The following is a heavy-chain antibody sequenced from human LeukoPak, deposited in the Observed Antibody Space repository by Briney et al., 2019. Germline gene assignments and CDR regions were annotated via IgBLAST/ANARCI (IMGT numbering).Heavy chain of an antibody. CDR2: IYYSGST. Sequence: SETLSLTCTVSGGSISSSSYYWGWIRQPPGKGLEWIGSIYYSGSTYYNPSLKSRVTISVDTSKNQFSLKLSSVTAADTAVYYCARAPGYSNIWRPNYYYYGMDVWGQGTTVTVSS. CDR1: GGSISSSSYY. V-gene: IGHV4-39*07. CDR3: ARAPGYSNIWRPNYYYYGMDV. D-gene: IGHD6-13*01. J-gene: IGHJ6*02.